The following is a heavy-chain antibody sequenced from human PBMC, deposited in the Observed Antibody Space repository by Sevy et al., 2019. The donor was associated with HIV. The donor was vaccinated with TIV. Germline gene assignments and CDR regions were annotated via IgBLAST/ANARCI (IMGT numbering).Heavy chain of an antibody. V-gene: IGHV4-59*01. CDR1: GGSISSYY. J-gene: IGHJ3*02. CDR2: IYYSGST. D-gene: IGHD6-6*01. CDR3: AREGPYSSSDAFDI. Sequence: SETLSLTCTVSGGSISSYYWSWIRQPPGKGLEWIGYIYYSGSTNYNPSLKSRVTISVDTSKNQFSLKLSPVTAADTAVYYCAREGPYSSSDAFDIWGQGTMVTVSS.